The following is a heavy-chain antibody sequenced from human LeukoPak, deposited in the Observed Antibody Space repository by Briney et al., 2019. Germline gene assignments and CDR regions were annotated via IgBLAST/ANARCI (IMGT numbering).Heavy chain of an antibody. CDR1: GFTFGNYA. CDR3: AKGPLCDY. D-gene: IGHD3-10*01. CDR2: ISGRGGDT. J-gene: IGHJ4*02. Sequence: PGGSLRLSCAGSGFTFGNYAMNWVRQAPGKGLEWVAAISGRGGDTFYADSVKGRFTSSRDNSKNTLYLQMNSLRAEDTAVYYCAKGPLCDYWGQGTLVTVSS. V-gene: IGHV3-23*01.